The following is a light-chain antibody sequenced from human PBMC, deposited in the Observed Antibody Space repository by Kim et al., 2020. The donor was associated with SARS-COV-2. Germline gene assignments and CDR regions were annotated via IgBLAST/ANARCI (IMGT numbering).Light chain of an antibody. CDR1: KLGDKY. Sequence: VFPGQTASITCSGDKLGDKYASWYQQKSGQSPVLVIYQDNKRPSGIPERFSGSNSGNTATLTISGTQATDEADYYCQAWDSSTYVFGPGTEVTVL. J-gene: IGLJ1*01. CDR2: QDN. V-gene: IGLV3-1*01. CDR3: QAWDSSTYV.